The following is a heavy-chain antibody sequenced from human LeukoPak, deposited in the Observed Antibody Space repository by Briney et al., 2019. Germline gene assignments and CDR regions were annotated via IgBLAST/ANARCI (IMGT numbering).Heavy chain of an antibody. J-gene: IGHJ6*02. V-gene: IGHV3-7*01. CDR1: GFTFSSYW. D-gene: IGHD3-22*01. CDR3: ARAGYYDSSGYYGMDV. CDR2: IKQDGSEK. Sequence: GGSLRLSCVVSGFTFSSYWMSWVRQAPGMGLEWVANIKQDGSEKHYVDSVKGRFTISRDNAKNSLYLQMNSLRAEDTAVYYCARAGYYDSSGYYGMDVWGQGTTVTVSS.